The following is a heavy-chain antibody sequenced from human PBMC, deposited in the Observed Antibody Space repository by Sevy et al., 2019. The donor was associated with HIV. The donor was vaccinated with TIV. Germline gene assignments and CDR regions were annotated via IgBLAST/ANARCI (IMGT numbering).Heavy chain of an antibody. V-gene: IGHV3-53*01. CDR2: IHRGGLT. J-gene: IGHJ4*02. CDR3: AKDVGIADRPAPFGH. CDR1: GFSVSENY. Sequence: GGFLRLSCAASGFSVSENYMSWVRLAPGKGPEWVSLIHRGGLTHYADSVKGRFTISRDNSKNTLYLHMNNLRVEDTAVYYCAKDVGIADRPAPFGHWGQGTLVTVSS. D-gene: IGHD6-13*01.